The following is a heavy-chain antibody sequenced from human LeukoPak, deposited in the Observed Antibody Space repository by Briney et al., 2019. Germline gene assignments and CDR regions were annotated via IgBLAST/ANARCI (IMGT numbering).Heavy chain of an antibody. CDR3: AAAVTTGRAEHY. CDR1: GFTFSSYA. Sequence: GGSLRLSCAASGFTFSSYAMTWDRQAPGKGLEWVSGISKSGNNTYYADSVAGRLTISRDNSKNTLYLQMNSLRADDTAVYYCAAAVTTGRAEHYWGQGTLVTVSS. CDR2: ISKSGNNT. V-gene: IGHV3-23*05. J-gene: IGHJ4*02. D-gene: IGHD4-17*01.